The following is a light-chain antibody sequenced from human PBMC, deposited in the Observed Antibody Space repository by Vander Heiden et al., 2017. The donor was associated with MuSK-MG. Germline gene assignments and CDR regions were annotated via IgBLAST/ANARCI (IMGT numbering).Light chain of an antibody. CDR2: SNS. Sequence: VSVAPGKTATIPCEGNNIGLKSVHWYQQKPGQAPMVIVYSNSDRPSGIPERFSGSNSENTATLTISRVEAGDEADYHCQVWDSSSDHWVFGGGTKLTV. J-gene: IGLJ3*02. V-gene: IGLV3-21*03. CDR1: NIGLKS. CDR3: QVWDSSSDHWV.